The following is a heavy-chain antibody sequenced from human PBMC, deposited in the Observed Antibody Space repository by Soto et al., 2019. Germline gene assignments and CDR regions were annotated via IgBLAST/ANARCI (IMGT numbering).Heavy chain of an antibody. Sequence: EVQLVESGGGLVQPGGSLRLSCAASGFTFSSYSMNWVRQAPGKGLEWVSYISSSSSTIYYADSVKGRFTISRDNAKNSLYLQMNSLRDEDTAVYYCARDWENVVVTDNKYFQHWGQGTLVTVSS. CDR1: GFTFSSYS. D-gene: IGHD2-21*02. V-gene: IGHV3-48*02. CDR3: ARDWENVVVTDNKYFQH. CDR2: ISSSSSTI. J-gene: IGHJ1*01.